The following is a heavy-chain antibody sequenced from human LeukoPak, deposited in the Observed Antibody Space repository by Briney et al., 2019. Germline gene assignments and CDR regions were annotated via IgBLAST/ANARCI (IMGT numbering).Heavy chain of an antibody. J-gene: IGHJ6*03. D-gene: IGHD2-21*01. V-gene: IGHV3-7*01. Sequence: GGSLRLSCAASGFTFSSYWMSWVRQAPGKGLEWVANIKQDGSEKYYVDSVKGRFTISRDNAKNSLYLQMNSLRAEDTAVYYCARDRPYSTSLYYYYYYMDVWGKGTTVTVSS. CDR3: ARDRPYSTSLYYYYYYMDV. CDR2: IKQDGSEK. CDR1: GFTFSSYW.